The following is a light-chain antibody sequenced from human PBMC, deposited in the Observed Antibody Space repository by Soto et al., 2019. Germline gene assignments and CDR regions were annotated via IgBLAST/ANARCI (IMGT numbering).Light chain of an antibody. CDR3: QQYGSSGT. J-gene: IGKJ1*01. CDR1: QGIGTY. V-gene: IGKV3-20*01. Sequence: TQSPSSLSASVGDRVTITCRASQGIGTYLNWYQQKPGQAPRLLIYGASNRATGIPDRFSGSGSGTDFTLTISRLEPEDFAVYYCQQYGSSGTFGQGTKV. CDR2: GAS.